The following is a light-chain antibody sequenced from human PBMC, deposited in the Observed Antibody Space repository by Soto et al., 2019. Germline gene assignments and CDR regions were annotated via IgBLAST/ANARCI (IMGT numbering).Light chain of an antibody. V-gene: IGLV2-14*03. Sequence: QSALTQPASVSGSPGQSITISCTGTSSDVGGSNYVSWYQQHPGKAPKLIIFDVSHRPSGFSNRFSGSKSGNTASLTISGLQAEDEADYYCSSYTSSSTYVFRTGTKLTVL. CDR2: DVS. CDR3: SSYTSSSTYV. CDR1: SSDVGGSNY. J-gene: IGLJ1*01.